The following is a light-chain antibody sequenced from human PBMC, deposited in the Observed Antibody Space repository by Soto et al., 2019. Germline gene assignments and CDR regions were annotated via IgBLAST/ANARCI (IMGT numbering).Light chain of an antibody. CDR1: SSDVGSYNR. CDR3: NSYTGSSTYV. J-gene: IGLJ1*01. Sequence: QSALTQPPSVSGSPGQSVAISCTGTSSDVGSYNRVSWYQQPPGAAPKLMIYEVSNRPSGVPDRFSGSKSGNTASLTISGLQTEDEAHYYCNSYTGSSTYVFGTGTKVTVL. V-gene: IGLV2-18*02. CDR2: EVS.